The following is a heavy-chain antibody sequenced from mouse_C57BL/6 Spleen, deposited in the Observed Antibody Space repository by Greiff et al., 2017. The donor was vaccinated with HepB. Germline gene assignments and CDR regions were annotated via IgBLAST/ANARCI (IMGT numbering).Heavy chain of an antibody. V-gene: IGHV1-50*01. CDR3: ARGIYYGYDVPYFDY. CDR2: IDPSDSYT. D-gene: IGHD2-2*01. Sequence: VQLQQSGAELVKPGASVKLSCKASGYTFTSYWMQWVKQRPGQGLEWIGEIDPSDSYTNYNQKFKGKATLTVDTSSSTAYMQLSSLTSEDSAVYYCARGIYYGYDVPYFDYWGQGTTLTVSS. J-gene: IGHJ2*01. CDR1: GYTFTSYW.